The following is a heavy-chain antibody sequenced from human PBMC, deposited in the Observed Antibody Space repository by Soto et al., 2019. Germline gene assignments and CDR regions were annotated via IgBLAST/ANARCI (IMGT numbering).Heavy chain of an antibody. D-gene: IGHD2-21*02. CDR1: GGTFSSYA. CDR2: IIPIFGTA. CDR3: ARVSLAYCGGDCYSPPDY. J-gene: IGHJ4*02. V-gene: IGHV1-69*12. Sequence: QVQLVQSGAEVKKPGSSVKVSCKASGGTFSSYAISWVQQAPGQGLEWMGGIIPIFGTANYAQKFQGRVTITADESTSTAYMELSSLRSEDTAVYYCARVSLAYCGGDCYSPPDYWGQGTLVTVSS.